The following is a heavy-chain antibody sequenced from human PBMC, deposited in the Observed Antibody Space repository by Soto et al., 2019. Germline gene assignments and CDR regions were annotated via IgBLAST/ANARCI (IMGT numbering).Heavy chain of an antibody. V-gene: IGHV4-30-4*01. CDR2: IYYTGVT. CDR1: GGSISSTTYY. J-gene: IGHJ1*01. Sequence: QVQLQESGPGLVKTSETLSLTCTVSGGSISSTTYYWSWIRQPPGKGLVWVGYIYYTGVTFYTPSLKSLLSISLDPSKNQFSLRLTSVTAADAAVYYCARAVQGSDWYFDRWGQGTLVTVSS. CDR3: ARAVQGSDWYFDR. D-gene: IGHD3-9*01.